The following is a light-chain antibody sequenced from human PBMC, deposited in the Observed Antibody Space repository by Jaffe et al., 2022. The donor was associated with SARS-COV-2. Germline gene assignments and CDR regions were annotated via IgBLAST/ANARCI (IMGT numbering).Light chain of an antibody. CDR1: QGISNY. CDR3: LHLKT. V-gene: IGKV1-9*01. CDR2: AAS. Sequence: DIQLTQSPSFLSASVGDGVTITCRASQGISNYLAWYQQKAGKAPELLIYAASTLQSGVPSRFSGSGSGTDFTLTISSLQPEDFATYYCLHLKTFGGGTKVEIK. J-gene: IGKJ4*01.